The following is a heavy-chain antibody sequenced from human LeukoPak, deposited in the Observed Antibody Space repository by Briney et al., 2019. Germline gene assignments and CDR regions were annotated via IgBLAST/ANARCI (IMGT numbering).Heavy chain of an antibody. J-gene: IGHJ6*02. CDR1: GFTFSNAW. D-gene: IGHD1-14*01. V-gene: IGHV3-15*01. CDR3: NTAFQRAWYIYNGMDV. CDR2: IKSSTGGGTT. Sequence: GGSLRLSCAASGFTFSNAWMGWGRQAPGNGLEWVCRIKSSTGGGTTDYAAPVKGRFTISRADSEDTLYLQMNSLKIEDTAVYYCNTAFQRAWYIYNGMDVWGRGTTVTVSS.